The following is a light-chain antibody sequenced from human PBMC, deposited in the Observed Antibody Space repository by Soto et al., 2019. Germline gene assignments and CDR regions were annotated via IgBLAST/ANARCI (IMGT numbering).Light chain of an antibody. CDR1: QSLLHSNGYNY. J-gene: IGKJ2*01. Sequence: DLVMTQSPLSLPVTPGEPASISCRSSQSLLHSNGYNYSDWYLQKPGQSPQFLIYLGSNRASGVPERFSGSGSGTDFTLKISRVEAEDVGIYYCMQALQTPLTFGQGTKLEIK. CDR3: MQALQTPLT. CDR2: LGS. V-gene: IGKV2-28*01.